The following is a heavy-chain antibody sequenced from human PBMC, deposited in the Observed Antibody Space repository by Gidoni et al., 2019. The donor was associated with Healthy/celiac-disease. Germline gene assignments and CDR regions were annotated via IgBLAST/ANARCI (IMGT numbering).Heavy chain of an antibody. CDR2: ITDDGDGT. J-gene: IGHJ4*02. D-gene: IGHD1-26*01. Sequence: EVQLLESGGDLLQQGGSLRLSCAASGFTFSSQSMAWVRQAPGKGLEWVSSITDDGDGTDYADSVKGRFTISRDNSKSTVSLQMSSLRAEDTAVYHCAQEVGGQGWVFDSWGPGTLVTVSS. V-gene: IGHV3-23*01. CDR1: GFTFSSQS. CDR3: AQEVGGQGWVFDS.